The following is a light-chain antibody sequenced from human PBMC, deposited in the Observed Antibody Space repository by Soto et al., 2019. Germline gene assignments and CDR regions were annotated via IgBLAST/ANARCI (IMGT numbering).Light chain of an antibody. CDR3: CSYAGRYTWV. CDR2: GNS. V-gene: IGLV1-40*01. CDR1: SSNIGAHYD. Sequence: QSVLTQPPSVSGAPGQRVTISCTGSSSNIGAHYDVHWYQQLPGTAPKLLIYGNSNRPSGVPDRFSGSKSDNTASLTISGLQAEDEADYYCCSYAGRYTWVFGGGTKVTVL. J-gene: IGLJ3*02.